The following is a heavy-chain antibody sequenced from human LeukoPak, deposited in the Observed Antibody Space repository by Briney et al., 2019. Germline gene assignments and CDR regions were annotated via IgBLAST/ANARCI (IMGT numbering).Heavy chain of an antibody. J-gene: IGHJ1*01. D-gene: IGHD6-13*01. Sequence: ASVKVSCKASGYTFTSYAMHWVRQAPGQRLEWMGWINADNGNTKYSQKFQGRVTITRDTSASTAYMELSSLRSEDTAVYYCARASPGIAAALGHWGQGTLVTVSS. V-gene: IGHV1-3*01. CDR1: GYTFTSYA. CDR3: ARASPGIAAALGH. CDR2: INADNGNT.